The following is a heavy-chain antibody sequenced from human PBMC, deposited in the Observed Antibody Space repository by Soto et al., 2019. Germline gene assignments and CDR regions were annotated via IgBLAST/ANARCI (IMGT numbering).Heavy chain of an antibody. D-gene: IGHD4-17*01. V-gene: IGHV4-31*03. J-gene: IGHJ4*02. Sequence: QVQLQESGPGLVKPSQTLSLTCTVSAGSISSGGDYWSWIRQHPGKGLEGIGYIYYSGSTYYNPSVKGRVTISVERSKNEFSLELSSAPAGDAAVYYCARVRYGSLDFWGQGTLVTVSS. CDR1: AGSISSGGDY. CDR3: ARVRYGSLDF. CDR2: IYYSGST.